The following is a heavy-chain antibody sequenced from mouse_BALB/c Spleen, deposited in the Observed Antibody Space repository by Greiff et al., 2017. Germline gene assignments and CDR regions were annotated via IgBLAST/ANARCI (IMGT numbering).Heavy chain of an antibody. V-gene: IGHV3-2*02. CDR2: ISYSGST. Sequence: DVKLVESGPGLVKPSQSLSLTCTVTGYSITSDYAWNWIRQFPGNKLEWMGYISYSGSTSYNPSLKSRISITRDTSKNQFFLQLNSVTTEDTATYYCARGEILVLRVVRGFAYWGQGTLVTVSA. CDR1: GYSITSDYA. D-gene: IGHD1-1*01. CDR3: ARGEILVLRVVRGFAY. J-gene: IGHJ3*01.